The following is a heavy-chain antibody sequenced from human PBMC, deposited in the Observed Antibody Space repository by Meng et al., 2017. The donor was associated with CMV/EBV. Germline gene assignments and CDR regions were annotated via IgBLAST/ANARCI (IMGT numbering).Heavy chain of an antibody. CDR2: IKSKTDGGTT. V-gene: IGHV3-15*01. CDR1: GFTFSSAW. CDR3: TTASLRHYYDMDV. D-gene: IGHD3-16*02. J-gene: IGHJ6*02. Sequence: GGSLRLSCAASGFTFSSAWMNWVRQAPGKGLEWVGRIKSKTDGGTTDYAAPVKGRFTISRDDSKNTLYLQMNSLKTEDTAVYYCTTASLRHYYDMDVWGQGTTVTVS.